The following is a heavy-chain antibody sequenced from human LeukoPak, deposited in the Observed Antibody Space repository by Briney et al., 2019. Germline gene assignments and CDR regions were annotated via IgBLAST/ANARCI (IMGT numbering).Heavy chain of an antibody. D-gene: IGHD6-19*01. Sequence: SEALSLTCAVYGGSFSGYYWSWIRQPPGKGLEWIGEINHSGSTNYNPSLKSRVTISVDTSKNQFSLKLSSVTAADTAVYYCARGRGSGWYRDAFDIWGQGTMVTVSS. CDR2: INHSGST. CDR1: GGSFSGYY. V-gene: IGHV4-34*01. J-gene: IGHJ3*02. CDR3: ARGRGSGWYRDAFDI.